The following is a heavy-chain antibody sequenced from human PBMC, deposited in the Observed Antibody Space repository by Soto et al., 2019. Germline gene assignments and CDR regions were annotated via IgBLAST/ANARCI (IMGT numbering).Heavy chain of an antibody. D-gene: IGHD2-21*02. CDR3: ARLTGTEGYFDY. CDR2: ISGSGGST. V-gene: IGHV3-23*01. CDR1: GFAFSSYA. J-gene: IGHJ4*02. Sequence: EVQLLESGGGLVQPGGSLRLSCTASGFAFSSYAMSWVRQPPGKGLEWVSAISGSGGSTYYADSVKGRFTISGDNSKNTLYLQMSSLRAEDTAVYYCARLTGTEGYFDYWGQGTLVTVSS.